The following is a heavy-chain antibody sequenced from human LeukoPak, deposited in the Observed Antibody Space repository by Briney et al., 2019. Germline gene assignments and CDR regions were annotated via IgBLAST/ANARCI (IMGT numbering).Heavy chain of an antibody. CDR1: GFTFSSYA. CDR2: IKQDGSEK. V-gene: IGHV3-7*01. CDR3: ARNGPFDF. Sequence: GGSLRLSCAASGFTFSSYAMSWVRQAPGKGLEWVANIKQDGSEKYYVDPVKGRFTISRDNARNSLYLQMNSLRAEDTAVYYCARNGPFDFWGQGTLVTVSS. D-gene: IGHD2-8*01. J-gene: IGHJ4*02.